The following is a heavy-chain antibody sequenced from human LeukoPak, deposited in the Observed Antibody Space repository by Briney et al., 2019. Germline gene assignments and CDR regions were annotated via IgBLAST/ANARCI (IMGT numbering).Heavy chain of an antibody. CDR3: AKDKGYSSGWYLLDP. Sequence: GGSLRLSCAASGFTVSSNYMCWVRQAPGKGLEWVSVIYSGGSTYYADSVKGRFTISRDNSKNTLYLQMNSLRAEDTAVYYCAKDKGYSSGWYLLDPWGQGTLVTVSS. J-gene: IGHJ5*02. CDR2: IYSGGST. D-gene: IGHD6-19*01. V-gene: IGHV3-53*01. CDR1: GFTVSSNY.